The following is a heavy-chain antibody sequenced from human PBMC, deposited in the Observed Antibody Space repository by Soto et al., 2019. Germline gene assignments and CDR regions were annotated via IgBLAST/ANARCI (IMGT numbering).Heavy chain of an antibody. Sequence: PSETLSLTCTVSGGSIGSGGYYWSWIRQHPGKGLEWIGYIFYSGTTYYNPSLKSRVTISVDTSKNQFSLKLSSVTAAGTAVYYCARSVDPWGQGTLVTVSS. CDR1: GGSIGSGGYY. V-gene: IGHV4-31*03. CDR2: IFYSGTT. CDR3: ARSVDP. J-gene: IGHJ5*02.